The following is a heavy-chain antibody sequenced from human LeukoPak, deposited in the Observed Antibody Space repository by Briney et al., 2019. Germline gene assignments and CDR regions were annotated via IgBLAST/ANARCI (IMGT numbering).Heavy chain of an antibody. V-gene: IGHV1-2*06. J-gene: IGHJ4*02. D-gene: IGHD2-15*01. CDR1: GYTFTAYY. CDR2: INPNSGGS. Sequence: ASVKVSCKASGYTFTAYYVHWVRQAPGQGLEWMGRINPNSGGSNFAQKFQGRVTMTRDTSISTVYMELSSLRSDGTAVYYCARDSDFGCSGSSCYSWVYWGQGTLVTVSS. CDR3: ARDSDFGCSGSSCYSWVY.